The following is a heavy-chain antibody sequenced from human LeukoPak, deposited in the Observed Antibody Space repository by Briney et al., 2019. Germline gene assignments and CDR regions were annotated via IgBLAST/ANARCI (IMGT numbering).Heavy chain of an antibody. CDR3: ARVYPSSELRYFDH. D-gene: IGHD1-14*01. CDR1: GGSISGYY. Sequence: SETLSLTCTVSGGSISGYYWSWIRQPPGKGLEWIAYIYYSGNSHYSPSLKSRVTISVDTSNNQFSLKLSSVTAADTAVYYCARVYPSSELRYFDHWGQGTLVTVSS. V-gene: IGHV4-59*01. J-gene: IGHJ4*02. CDR2: IYYSGNS.